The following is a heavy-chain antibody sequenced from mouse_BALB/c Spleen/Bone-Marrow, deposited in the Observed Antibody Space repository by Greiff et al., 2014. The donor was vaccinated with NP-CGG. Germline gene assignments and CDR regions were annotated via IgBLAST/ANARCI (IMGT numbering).Heavy chain of an antibody. J-gene: IGHJ4*01. CDR3: ARLDGNYRYAMDY. V-gene: IGHV1-77*01. D-gene: IGHD2-1*01. CDR1: GYTFTDYV. CDR2: IYPGSGST. Sequence: QVQLQQPGPELVKPGASVKMSCKASGYTFTDYVITWVKQRTGQGLEWIGEIYPGSGSTYYNEKFKGKATLTADKSSNTAYMQLGSLTSVDSAVYFCARLDGNYRYAMDYWGQGTSVTVSS.